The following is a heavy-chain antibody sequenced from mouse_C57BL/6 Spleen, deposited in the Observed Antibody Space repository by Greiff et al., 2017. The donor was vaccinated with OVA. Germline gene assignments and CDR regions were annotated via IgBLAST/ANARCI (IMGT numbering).Heavy chain of an antibody. CDR3: TPFDGYYEGFAY. CDR2: IRNKANNHAT. J-gene: IGHJ3*01. CDR1: GFTFSDAW. Sequence: VQLKESGGGLVQPGGSMKLSCAASGFTFSDAWMDWVRQSPEKGLEWVAEIRNKANNHATSYAESVKGRFTISRDDSKSSVYLQLNILRAEDTGIYYCTPFDGYYEGFAYWGQGTLVTVSA. V-gene: IGHV6-6*01. D-gene: IGHD2-3*01.